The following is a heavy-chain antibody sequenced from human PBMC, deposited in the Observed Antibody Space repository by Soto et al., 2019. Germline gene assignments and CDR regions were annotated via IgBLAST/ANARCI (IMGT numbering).Heavy chain of an antibody. J-gene: IGHJ3*02. D-gene: IGHD5-12*01. Sequence: EVQLVESGGGLVQPGGSLRLSCEASGLTFSSYWMSWVRQAPGKGLEWVAIIKEDGTEIYYVDSVKGRFTISRDNAKNSLYLQMNSLRAEDTAVYYCARDGDGYNRVAFDIWSQGTMVTVSS. CDR3: ARDGDGYNRVAFDI. V-gene: IGHV3-7*04. CDR1: GLTFSSYW. CDR2: IKEDGTEI.